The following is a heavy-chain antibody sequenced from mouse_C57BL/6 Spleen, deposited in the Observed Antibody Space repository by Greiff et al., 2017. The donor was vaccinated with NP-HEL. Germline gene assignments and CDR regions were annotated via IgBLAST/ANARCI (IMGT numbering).Heavy chain of an antibody. V-gene: IGHV1-54*01. CDR1: GYAFTNYL. J-gene: IGHJ2*01. D-gene: IGHD3-2*02. CDR2: INPGSGGT. Sequence: VMLVESGAELVRPGTSVKVSCKASGYAFTNYLIEWVKQRPGQGLEWIGVINPGSGGTNYNEKFKGKATLTADKSSSTAYMQLSSLTSEDSAVYFCARSATAQAPDYWGQGTTLTVSS. CDR3: ARSATAQAPDY.